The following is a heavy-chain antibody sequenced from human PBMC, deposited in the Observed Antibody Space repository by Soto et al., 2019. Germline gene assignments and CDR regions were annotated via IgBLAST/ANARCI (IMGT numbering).Heavy chain of an antibody. CDR1: GFTFSDYY. V-gene: IGHV3-11*01. CDR2: ISSSGSTI. CDR3: ASDYSSSWYELGYFDY. Sequence: NPGGSLRLSCAASGFTFSDYYMSWIRQAPGKGLEWVSYISSSGSTIYYADSVKGRFTISRDNAKNSLYLQMNSLRAEDTAVYYCASDYSSSWYELGYFDYWGQGTLVTVSS. D-gene: IGHD6-13*01. J-gene: IGHJ4*02.